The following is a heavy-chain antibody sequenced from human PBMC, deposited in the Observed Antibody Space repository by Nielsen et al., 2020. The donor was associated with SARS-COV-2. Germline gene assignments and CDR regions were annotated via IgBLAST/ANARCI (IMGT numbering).Heavy chain of an antibody. CDR1: GGSISNSY. V-gene: IGHV4-39*01. CDR3: ASVVGVTNLRLRWFDP. Sequence: SETLSLTCVVSGGSISNSYWGWIRQPPGKGLEWIGTIYYSGYTYYNPSLKSRVTISVDTSKNQFSLKLSSVTAADTAVYYCASVVGVTNLRLRWFDPWGQGTLVTVSS. J-gene: IGHJ5*02. D-gene: IGHD1-26*01. CDR2: IYYSGYT.